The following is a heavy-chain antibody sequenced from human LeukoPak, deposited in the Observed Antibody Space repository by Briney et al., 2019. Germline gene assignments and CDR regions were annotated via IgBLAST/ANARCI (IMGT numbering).Heavy chain of an antibody. CDR3: AKDQRDIVVVVAATTVAGWFDP. CDR2: ISGSGGST. D-gene: IGHD2-15*01. V-gene: IGHV3-23*01. J-gene: IGHJ5*02. CDR1: GFTVSSNY. Sequence: GGSLRLSCAASGFTVSSNYMSWVRQAPGKGLEWVSAISGSGGSTYYADSVKGRFTISRDNSKNTLYLQMNSLRAEDTAVYYCAKDQRDIVVVVAATTVAGWFDPWGQGTLVTVSS.